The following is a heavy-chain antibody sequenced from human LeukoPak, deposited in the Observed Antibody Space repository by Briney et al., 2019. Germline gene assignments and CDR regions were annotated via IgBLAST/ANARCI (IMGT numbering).Heavy chain of an antibody. CDR3: ARHNDLMGATLDY. CDR1: GGSFSGYY. V-gene: IGHV4-34*01. Sequence: SETLSLTCAVYGGSFSGYYWSWIRQPPGKGLEWIGEINHSGSTNYNPSLKSRVTISVDTSKNQFSLKLSSVTAADTAVYYCARHNDLMGATLDYWGQGTLVTVSS. CDR2: INHSGST. D-gene: IGHD1-26*01. J-gene: IGHJ4*02.